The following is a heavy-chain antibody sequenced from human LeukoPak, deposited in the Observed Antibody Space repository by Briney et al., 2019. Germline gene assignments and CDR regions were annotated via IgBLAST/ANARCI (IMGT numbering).Heavy chain of an antibody. CDR2: ISGSGINT. CDR1: GFTFSIYA. J-gene: IGHJ4*02. D-gene: IGHD6-19*01. CDR3: AKGPLTEVAGTTWDS. V-gene: IGHV3-23*01. Sequence: GGSLRLSCAASGFTFSIYAMSWVRQTPGRGLEWVSAISGSGINTYYADSVKGRFTISRDNPKNTLYLQMNSLRADDTAVYYCAKGPLTEVAGTTWDSWGQGTLVTVSS.